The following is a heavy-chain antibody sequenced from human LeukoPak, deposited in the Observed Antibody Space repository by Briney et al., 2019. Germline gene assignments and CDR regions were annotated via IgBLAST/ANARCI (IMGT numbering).Heavy chain of an antibody. Sequence: SETLSLTCTVSGGSISSYYWSWIRQPPGKGLEWIGYIYYSGSTNYNPSLKSRVTISVDTSKNQFSLKLSSVTAADTAVYYCASMLRFLEWLRNQPYFDYWGQGILVTVSS. J-gene: IGHJ4*02. V-gene: IGHV4-59*12. CDR1: GGSISSYY. CDR3: ASMLRFLEWLRNQPYFDY. D-gene: IGHD3-3*01. CDR2: IYYSGST.